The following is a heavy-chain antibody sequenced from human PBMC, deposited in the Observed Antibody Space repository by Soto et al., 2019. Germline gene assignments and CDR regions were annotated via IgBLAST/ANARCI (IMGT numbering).Heavy chain of an antibody. V-gene: IGHV3-30*03. J-gene: IGHJ4*02. CDR2: ISYDGNNK. D-gene: IGHD4-17*01. Sequence: PGGSLRLSCAASEFTFSNYAMHWVRQAPGKGLQWLAVISYDGNNKYYADSVEGRFTISRDNSKNTVYLQMNSLRLEDTAVYYCARGPSYSDSYFEHWGQGTLVTVSS. CDR3: ARGPSYSDSYFEH. CDR1: EFTFSNYA.